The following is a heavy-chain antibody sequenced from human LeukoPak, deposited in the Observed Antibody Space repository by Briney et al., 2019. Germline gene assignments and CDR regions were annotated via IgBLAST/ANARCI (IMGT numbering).Heavy chain of an antibody. V-gene: IGHV3-48*03. CDR3: ASPTIFGVVIYY. J-gene: IGHJ4*02. D-gene: IGHD3-3*01. Sequence: GGSLRLSCAASGFTFSTYDMNWVRQAPGKGLEWVSFISNSGNTMYYADSVMGRFTISRDNAKNSLYLQMNSLRAEDTAVYYCASPTIFGVVIYYWGQGTLVTVSS. CDR2: ISNSGNTM. CDR1: GFTFSTYD.